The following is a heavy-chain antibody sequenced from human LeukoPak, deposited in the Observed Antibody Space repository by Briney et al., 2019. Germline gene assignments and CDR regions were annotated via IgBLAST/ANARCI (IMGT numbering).Heavy chain of an antibody. D-gene: IGHD3-16*01. CDR2: IYPIDSDT. Sequence: GESLKISCKASGYIFTSYWIGWVRQMPGKGLEWMGIIYPIDSDTRYSPSLQGQVTISADKAISTAYLQWSSLKASDTAMYYCARLGADTFGSYWYFDLWGRGTLVTVAS. J-gene: IGHJ2*01. V-gene: IGHV5-51*01. CDR3: ARLGADTFGSYWYFDL. CDR1: GYIFTSYW.